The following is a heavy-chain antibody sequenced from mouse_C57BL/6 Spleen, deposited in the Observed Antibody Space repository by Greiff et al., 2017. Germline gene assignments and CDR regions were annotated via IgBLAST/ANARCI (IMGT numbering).Heavy chain of an antibody. Sequence: QVQLQQSGAELVRPGASVKLSCKASGYTFTDYYINWVKQRPGQGLEWIARIYPGSGNTYYNEKFKGKATLTAEKSSSTAYMQLSSLTSEDSAVYFCARELLGFDYWGQGTTLTVSS. CDR1: GYTFTDYY. J-gene: IGHJ2*01. CDR2: IYPGSGNT. CDR3: ARELLGFDY. V-gene: IGHV1-76*01. D-gene: IGHD4-1*01.